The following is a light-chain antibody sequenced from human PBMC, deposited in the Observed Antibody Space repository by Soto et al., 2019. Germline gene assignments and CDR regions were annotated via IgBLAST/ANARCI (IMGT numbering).Light chain of an antibody. CDR1: QDSSNF. J-gene: IGKJ4*01. CDR2: DAS. V-gene: IGKV1-33*01. CDR3: QQYDNLPPRLT. Sequence: DIQMTQSPSSLSASVGDRVTITCQASQDSSNFLNWYQQKPGKAPKPLIYDASNLETGVPSRFSGSGSGTDFTFTISSLQPEDIATYYCQQYDNLPPRLTFGGGTKVEIK.